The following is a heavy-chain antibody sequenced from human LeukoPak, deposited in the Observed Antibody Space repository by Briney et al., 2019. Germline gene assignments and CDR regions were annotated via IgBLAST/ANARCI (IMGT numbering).Heavy chain of an antibody. CDR1: SGSSFSGYY. CDR2: INHSGST. J-gene: IGHJ3*02. V-gene: IGHV4-34*01. CDR3: AKSNGYGLIDI. D-gene: IGHD3-22*01. Sequence: SETLSLTCGVYSGSSFSGYYWSWIRQPPGKGLEWIGEINHSGSTNYNPSLKSRVTISVDTSKNQFSLKLNSVTAADTAVYYCAKSNGYGLIDIWGQGTMVTVSS.